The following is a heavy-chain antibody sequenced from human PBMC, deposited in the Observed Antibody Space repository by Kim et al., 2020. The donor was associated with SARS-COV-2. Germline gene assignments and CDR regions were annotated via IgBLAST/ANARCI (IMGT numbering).Heavy chain of an antibody. CDR1: GFTFSSYA. V-gene: IGHV3-30*04. D-gene: IGHD1-26*01. CDR2: ISYDGSNK. Sequence: GGSLRLSCAASGFTFSSYAMHWVRQAPGKGLEWVAVISYDGSNKYYADSVKGRFTISRDNSKNTLYLQMNSLRAEDTAVYYCARDEGRSVGATCFDYWG. J-gene: IGHJ4*01. CDR3: ARDEGRSVGATCFDY.